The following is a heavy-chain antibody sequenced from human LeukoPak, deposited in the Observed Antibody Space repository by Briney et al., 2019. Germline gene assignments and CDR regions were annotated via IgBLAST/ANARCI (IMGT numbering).Heavy chain of an antibody. J-gene: IGHJ4*02. CDR2: IYTSGST. D-gene: IGHD3-10*01. V-gene: IGHV4-61*09. CDR1: DYSISSGSYD. CDR3: TKGRGI. Sequence: PSETLSLTCTVSDYSISSGSYDWYWIRQPAGKGLEWIGHIYTSGSTDYNPSLKSRVTISVATSKNQFSLKLTSVTAADTAIYYCTKGRGIWGQGTLVTVSS.